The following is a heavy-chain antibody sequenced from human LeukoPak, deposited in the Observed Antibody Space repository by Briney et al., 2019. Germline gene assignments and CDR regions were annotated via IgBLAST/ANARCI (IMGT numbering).Heavy chain of an antibody. J-gene: IGHJ4*02. D-gene: IGHD6-6*01. CDR1: GFTFSNFW. V-gene: IGHV3-7*03. Sequence: GGSLRLSCTASGFTFSNFWMGWVRQAPGKGLEWVANIKQDETEKFYLGSVKGRFTISRDNAKNSLYLQMNSLRAEDTAVYYCARTTSIALRRPFDYWGQGTLVTVSS. CDR2: IKQDETEK. CDR3: ARTTSIALRRPFDY.